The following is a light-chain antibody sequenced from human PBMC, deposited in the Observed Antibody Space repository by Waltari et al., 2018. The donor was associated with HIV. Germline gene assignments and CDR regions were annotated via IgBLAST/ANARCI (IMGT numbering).Light chain of an antibody. CDR1: HSTIGNNF. V-gene: IGLV1-51*01. J-gene: IGLJ3*02. Sequence: QSVLTQPPSVSAAPGQKVTISCSGSHSTIGNNFVSWYQHLPGTAPKRLIYENQRRPSRITDRFFASKPGTAATLCITGLQTGDGAIYYGARWDNSLRAMFGGGTKLTVL. CDR3: ARWDNSLRAM. CDR2: ENQ.